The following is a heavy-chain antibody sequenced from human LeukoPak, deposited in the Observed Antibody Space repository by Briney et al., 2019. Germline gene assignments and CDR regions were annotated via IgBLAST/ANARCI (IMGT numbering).Heavy chain of an antibody. CDR2: ISGSGGST. CDR1: RFTFSNYA. V-gene: IGHV3-23*01. J-gene: IGHJ4*02. Sequence: GGSLRLSCAASRFTFSNYAMSWVRQAPGKGLEWVSTISGSGGSTYYADSVKGRFTISRDNSKNTLHLQMNSLRAEDTAVYYCAKSAYYDSSGFYRECYFDYWGQGTLVTVSS. D-gene: IGHD3-22*01. CDR3: AKSAYYDSSGFYRECYFDY.